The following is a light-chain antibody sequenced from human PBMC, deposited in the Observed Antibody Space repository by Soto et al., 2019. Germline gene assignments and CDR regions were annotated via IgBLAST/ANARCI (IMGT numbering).Light chain of an antibody. J-gene: IGKJ1*01. CDR1: QTISSW. Sequence: IHLTHSPSTLSGSVLDRVTITFRASQTISSWLAWYQQKPGKAPKLLIYKASTLKSGVPSRFSGSGSGTEFTLTISSLQPDDFATYYCQHYNSYSEAFGQGTKVE. CDR3: QHYNSYSEA. V-gene: IGKV1-5*03. CDR2: KAS.